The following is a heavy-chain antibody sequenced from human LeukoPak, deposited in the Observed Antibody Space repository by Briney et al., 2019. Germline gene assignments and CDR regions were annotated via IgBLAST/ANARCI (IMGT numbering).Heavy chain of an antibody. D-gene: IGHD3-10*01. CDR1: GGSISSGSYY. V-gene: IGHV4-61*10. J-gene: IGHJ6*03. CDR3: SRGYYYYYMDV. CDR2: IYYSGST. Sequence: SQTLSLTCTVSGGSISSGSYYWSWIRQPAGKGLEWIGYIYYSGSTNYNPSLKSRVTISVDTSKNQFSLKLSSVTAADTAVYFCSRGYYYYYMDVWGKGTTVTVSS.